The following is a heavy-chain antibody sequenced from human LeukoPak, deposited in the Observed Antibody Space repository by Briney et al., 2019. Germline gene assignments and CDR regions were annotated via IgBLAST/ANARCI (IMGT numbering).Heavy chain of an antibody. CDR2: INPNSGGT. Sequence: ASVKVSCKASGYTFTGYYMHWVRQAPGQGLEWMGWINPNSGGTNYAQKFQGRVTMTRDTSISTAYMELRSLRSDDTAVYFCARLEKYYDDLTGYHTYYYYFMDLWGEGTTVTVSS. CDR1: GYTFTGYY. J-gene: IGHJ6*03. CDR3: ARLEKYYDDLTGYHTYYYYFMDL. D-gene: IGHD3-9*01. V-gene: IGHV1-2*02.